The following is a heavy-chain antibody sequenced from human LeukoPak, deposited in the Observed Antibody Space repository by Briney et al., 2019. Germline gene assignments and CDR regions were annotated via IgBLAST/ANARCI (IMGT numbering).Heavy chain of an antibody. V-gene: IGHV1-18*01. CDR2: ISAYNGNT. CDR1: GYTFTSYG. CDR3: ARETYDFWSGYYYPHYYYYMVV. J-gene: IGHJ6*03. D-gene: IGHD3-3*01. Sequence: ASVKVSCKASGYTFTSYGISWVRQAPGQGLEWMGWISAYNGNTNYAQKLQGRVTMTTDTSTSTAYMELRSLRSDDTAVYYCARETYDFWSGYYYPHYYYYMVVWGKGTTVTVSS.